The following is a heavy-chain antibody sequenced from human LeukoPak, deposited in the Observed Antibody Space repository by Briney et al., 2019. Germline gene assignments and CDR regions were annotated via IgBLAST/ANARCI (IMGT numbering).Heavy chain of an antibody. CDR2: ISVYNGNT. D-gene: IGHD2-2*02. V-gene: IGHV1-18*01. J-gene: IGHJ4*02. CDR3: ARTCSSSSCYMVH. CDR1: GYTFANFG. Sequence: ASVKVTCKASGYTFANFGITWVRQAPGQGLEWMGWISVYNGNTNYAQNLQGRVTLTTDTSTSTAYMELRSLRSDDTALYYCARTCSSSSCYMVHWGQGTLVTVSS.